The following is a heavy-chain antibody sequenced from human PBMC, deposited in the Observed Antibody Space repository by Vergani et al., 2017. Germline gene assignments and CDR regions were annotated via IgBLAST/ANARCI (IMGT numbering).Heavy chain of an antibody. CDR3: ARDPRIAVAGTAYYYGMDV. CDR2: IIPIFGTA. J-gene: IGHJ6*02. CDR1: GGTFSSYA. D-gene: IGHD6-19*01. V-gene: IGHV1-69*01. Sequence: QVQLVQSGAEVKKPGSSVKVSCKASGGTFSSYAISWVRQAPGQGLERMGGIIPIFGTANYAQKFQGRVTITADESTSTAYMELSTLRSEDTAVYYCARDPRIAVAGTAYYYGMDVWGQGTTVTVSS.